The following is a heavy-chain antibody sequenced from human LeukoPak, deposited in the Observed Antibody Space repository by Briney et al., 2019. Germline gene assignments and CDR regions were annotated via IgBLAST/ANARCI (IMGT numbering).Heavy chain of an antibody. V-gene: IGHV1-69*04. Sequence: SVKVSCKASGGTFSSYAISWVRQAPGQGLEWMGRIIPILSIANYAQKFQGRVTITADKSTSTAYMELSSLRSEDTAVYYCARGQYQLLGMYNWFDPWGQGTLVTVSS. CDR3: ARGQYQLLGMYNWFDP. J-gene: IGHJ5*02. CDR1: GGTFSSYA. D-gene: IGHD2-2*01. CDR2: IIPILSIA.